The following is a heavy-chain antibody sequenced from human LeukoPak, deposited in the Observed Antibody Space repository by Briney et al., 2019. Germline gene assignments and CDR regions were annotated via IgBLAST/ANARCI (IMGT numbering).Heavy chain of an antibody. V-gene: IGHV1-46*01. CDR2: INPSGGST. Sequence: ASVKVSCKASGYTFTSYYMHWVRQAPGQGLEWMGIINPSGGSTSYAQKFQGRVTMTRDTSISTAYMELSRLRSDDTAVYYCARGIGITIFGVAPSYGMDVWGQGTTVTVSS. CDR1: GYTFTSYY. CDR3: ARGIGITIFGVAPSYGMDV. J-gene: IGHJ6*02. D-gene: IGHD3-3*01.